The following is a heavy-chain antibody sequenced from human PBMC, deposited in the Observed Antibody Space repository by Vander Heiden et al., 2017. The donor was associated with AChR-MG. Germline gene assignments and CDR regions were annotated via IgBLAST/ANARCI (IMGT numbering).Heavy chain of an antibody. Sequence: QLQLQESGPGLVKPSETLSLTCSVSGGSISSSIHYWGWIRQPPGKGLEWIGNIFYTGNTNYNPSLKSRVTMSIDTSKNQFSLKLTSVTAADTAVYFCARRDYVENYFFDCWGQGTLVTVSS. V-gene: IGHV4-39*01. J-gene: IGHJ4*02. CDR2: IFYTGNT. D-gene: IGHD4-17*01. CDR1: GGSISSSIHY. CDR3: ARRDYVENYFFDC.